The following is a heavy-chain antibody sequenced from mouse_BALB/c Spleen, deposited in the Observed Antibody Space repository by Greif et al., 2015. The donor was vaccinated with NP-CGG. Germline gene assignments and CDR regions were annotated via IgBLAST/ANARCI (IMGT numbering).Heavy chain of an antibody. CDR1: GYSITSDYA. V-gene: IGHV3-2*02. J-gene: IGHJ3*01. CDR2: ISYSGST. D-gene: IGHD2-3*01. Sequence: EVKLQESGPGLVKPSQSLSLTCTVTGYSITSDYAWNWIRQFPGNKLEWMGYISYSGSTSYNPSLKSRISITRDTSKNQFFLQLNSVTTEDTATYYCARSSRDGYPYWGQGTLVTVSA. CDR3: ARSSRDGYPY.